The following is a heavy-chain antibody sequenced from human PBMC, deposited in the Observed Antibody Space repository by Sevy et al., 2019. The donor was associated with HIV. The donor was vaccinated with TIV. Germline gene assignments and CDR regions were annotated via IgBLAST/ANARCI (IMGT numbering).Heavy chain of an antibody. Sequence: GGSLRLSCAASGFTFSSYGMHWVRQAPGKGLEWVAVIWYDGSNKYYADSVKGRFTISRDNSKNTLYLQMNSLRAEDTAVYYCARAYLTGTSYYYYGMDVWGQGTTVTVSS. CDR2: IWYDGSNK. D-gene: IGHD1-7*01. CDR1: GFTFSSYG. CDR3: ARAYLTGTSYYYYGMDV. V-gene: IGHV3-33*01. J-gene: IGHJ6*02.